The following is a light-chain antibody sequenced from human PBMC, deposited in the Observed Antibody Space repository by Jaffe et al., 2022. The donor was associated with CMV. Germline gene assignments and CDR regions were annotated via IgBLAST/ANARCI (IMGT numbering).Light chain of an antibody. CDR2: GAS. CDR1: QSIGYY. CDR3: QRTGTTPPWT. Sequence: DIQMTQSPSSLSASVGDRVTITCRASQSIGYYLNWYQQKPGKAPNLLIYGASSLQSGVPSRFSGSGSGTDFTLTIRSLQHEDFATYYCQRTGTTPPWTFGQGTTVEIK. J-gene: IGKJ1*01. V-gene: IGKV1-39*01.